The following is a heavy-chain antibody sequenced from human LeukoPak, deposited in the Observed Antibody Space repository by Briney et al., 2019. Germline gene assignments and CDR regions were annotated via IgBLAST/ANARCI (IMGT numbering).Heavy chain of an antibody. CDR1: GYTFIGYY. CDR3: ARDRSGYSYADAFNI. D-gene: IGHD5-18*01. J-gene: IGHJ3*02. Sequence: ASVKVSCKASGYTFIGYYMHWVRQAPGQGLEWMGRINPNSGGTSYAQKFQGRVTMTRDTSISTAYMELSRLRSDDTAVYYCARDRSGYSYADAFNIWGQGTMVTVSS. CDR2: INPNSGGT. V-gene: IGHV1-2*06.